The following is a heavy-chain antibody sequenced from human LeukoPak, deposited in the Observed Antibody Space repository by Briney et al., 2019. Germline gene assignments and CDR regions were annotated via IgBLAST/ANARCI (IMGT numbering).Heavy chain of an antibody. V-gene: IGHV3-7*04. J-gene: IGHJ4*02. D-gene: IGHD6-13*01. CDR3: ARLAAGSDYFDY. Sequence: GGSLRLSCAASGFPFSRYWMSRVRQAPGKGLEWVANIKPDGSEKHYVDSVKGRFTFSRDNAKNSLYLQMNGLRAEDMAVYYCARLAAGSDYFDYWGQGTLVTVSS. CDR1: GFPFSRYW. CDR2: IKPDGSEK.